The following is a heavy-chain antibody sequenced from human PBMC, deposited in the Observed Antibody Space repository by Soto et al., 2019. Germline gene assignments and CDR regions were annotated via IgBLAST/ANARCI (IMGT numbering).Heavy chain of an antibody. D-gene: IGHD3-16*01. CDR1: GGSISSSSYY. Sequence: PSETLSLTCTVSGGSISSSSYYWGWIRQPPGKGLEWIGSIYYSGSTYYNPSLKSRVTISVDTSKNQFSLKLSSVTAADTAVYYCARGVVLGYVYYYYYYMDVWGKGTTVTVSS. J-gene: IGHJ6*03. V-gene: IGHV4-39*01. CDR2: IYYSGST. CDR3: ARGVVLGYVYYYYYYMDV.